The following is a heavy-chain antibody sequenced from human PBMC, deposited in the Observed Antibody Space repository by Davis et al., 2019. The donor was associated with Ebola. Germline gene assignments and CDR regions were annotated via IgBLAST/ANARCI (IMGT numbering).Heavy chain of an antibody. Sequence: ASVKVSCKASGYSFKNYAISWVRQAPGQGLEWMGWISAYNVHTNFAQKFQGRVTVTTDTSTTTAYMELKSLTSDDTAVYYCARDQDFRVDYWGQGTLVTVSS. D-gene: IGHD3/OR15-3a*01. V-gene: IGHV1-18*01. J-gene: IGHJ4*02. CDR1: GYSFKNYA. CDR3: ARDQDFRVDY. CDR2: ISAYNVHT.